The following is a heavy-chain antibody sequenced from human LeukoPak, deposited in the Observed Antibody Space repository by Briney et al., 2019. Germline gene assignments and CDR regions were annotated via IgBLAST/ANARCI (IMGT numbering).Heavy chain of an antibody. Sequence: GGSLRLSCAASGFTFSSFGMHWGRQAPGKGLEWVAVIWYDGSNKYYADSVKGRFTISRDNSKNTLSLQMNSLRAEDTAVYYCAKDAAGSSSWANYWGQGALVTVPS. CDR3: AKDAAGSSSWANY. V-gene: IGHV3-33*06. D-gene: IGHD6-13*01. CDR2: IWYDGSNK. J-gene: IGHJ4*02. CDR1: GFTFSSFG.